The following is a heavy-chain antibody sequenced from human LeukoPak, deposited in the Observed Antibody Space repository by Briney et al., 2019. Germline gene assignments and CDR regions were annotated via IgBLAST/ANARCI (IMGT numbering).Heavy chain of an antibody. CDR3: ARGVAGTSGRDY. CDR2: ISSSGGTI. J-gene: IGHJ4*02. Sequence: SLSLFCTPSGFTCRSKEMIWVRQAPGEGLECLSYISSSGGTIHYVDSVKGRFTISRDNAKNSLFLQMNSLRAEDTAVYYCARGVAGTSGRDYWGQGTLVTVST. V-gene: IGHV3-48*03. D-gene: IGHD6-19*01. CDR1: GFTCRSKE.